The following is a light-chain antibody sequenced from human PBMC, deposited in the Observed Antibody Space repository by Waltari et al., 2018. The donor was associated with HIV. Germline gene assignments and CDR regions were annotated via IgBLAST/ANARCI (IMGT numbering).Light chain of an antibody. CDR2: DVN. CDR1: TSDVGLYKF. V-gene: IGLV2-14*03. J-gene: IGLJ1*01. CDR3: SSYTSINTRV. Sequence: QSALTQPASVSESPGQSITISCTGTTSDVGLYKFVSWYQQYPGRAPKLLIYDVNNRPSGVSNRFSGSKSGDTASLTISGLQAEDEADYYFSSYTSINTRVFGTGTTVTVL.